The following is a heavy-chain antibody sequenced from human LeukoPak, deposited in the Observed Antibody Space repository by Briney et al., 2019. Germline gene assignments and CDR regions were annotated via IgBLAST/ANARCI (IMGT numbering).Heavy chain of an antibody. Sequence: ASVKVSCKASGYTFTGYYMHWVRRAPGQGLEWMGWINPNSGGTNYAQKFQGRVTMTRDTSISTAYMELSRLRSDDTAVYYCARVSSGSYLPLIGTFNIWGQGTMVTVSS. J-gene: IGHJ3*02. D-gene: IGHD3-10*01. V-gene: IGHV1-2*02. CDR1: GYTFTGYY. CDR3: ARVSSGSYLPLIGTFNI. CDR2: INPNSGGT.